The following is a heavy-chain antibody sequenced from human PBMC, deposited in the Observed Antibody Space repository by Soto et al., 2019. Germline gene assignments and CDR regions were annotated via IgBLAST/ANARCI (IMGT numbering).Heavy chain of an antibody. CDR1: GGSVSSGSYY. V-gene: IGHV4-61*01. CDR2: IYYSGST. J-gene: IGHJ5*02. CDR3: ARGELCCSGGSCHNLFAP. Sequence: SENLSLTCTVSGGSVSSGSYYWSWIRQPPGKGLEWIGYIYYSGSTNYNPSLKSRVTISVDTSKNQFSLKLSSVTAADTAVYYCARGELCCSGGSCHNLFAPCGQGTLVIVSS. D-gene: IGHD2-15*01.